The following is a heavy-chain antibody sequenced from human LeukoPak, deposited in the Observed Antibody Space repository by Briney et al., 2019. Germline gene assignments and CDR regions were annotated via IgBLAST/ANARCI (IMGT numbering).Heavy chain of an antibody. CDR2: INNDGSST. CDR3: ARVAYYYDSSDYYSHAFDI. Sequence: TGGSLRLYCAASGFTFSSYWMHWVRQAPGKGLVWVSHINNDGSSTTYADSVKGRFTISRDNAKNTLYLQMNSLRDEDTAVYYCARVAYYYDSSDYYSHAFDIWGQGTMVTVSS. V-gene: IGHV3-74*01. J-gene: IGHJ3*02. D-gene: IGHD3-22*01. CDR1: GFTFSSYW.